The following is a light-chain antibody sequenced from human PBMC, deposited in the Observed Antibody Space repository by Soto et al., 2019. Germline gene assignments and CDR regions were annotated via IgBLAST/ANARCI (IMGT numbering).Light chain of an antibody. J-gene: IGKJ1*01. CDR2: KAS. V-gene: IGKV1-5*03. CDR1: QSISSR. CDR3: QQYSTYSRT. Sequence: DIPMTQSPSTLSASLGDRVPITCRASQSISSRLAWYQQNPGKAPILRIYKASGLESGVPSRFSGSGSGTDFTLTISSLQPDDFATYYCQQYSTYSRTFGQGTKVEIK.